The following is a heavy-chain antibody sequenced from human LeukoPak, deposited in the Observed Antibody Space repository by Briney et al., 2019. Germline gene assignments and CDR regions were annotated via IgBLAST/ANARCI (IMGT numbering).Heavy chain of an antibody. CDR1: GGSISSYY. CDR3: ARDYWDYYDSSGYFPRFDY. D-gene: IGHD3-22*01. V-gene: IGHV4-4*07. CDR2: IYTSGST. J-gene: IGHJ4*02. Sequence: SETLSLTCTVSGGSISSYYWSWIRQPAGKGLEWIGRIYTSGSTNYNPSLKRRVTISVDKSKNQFALKLSSVTAADTVVYYCARDYWDYYDSSGYFPRFDYWGQGTLVTVSS.